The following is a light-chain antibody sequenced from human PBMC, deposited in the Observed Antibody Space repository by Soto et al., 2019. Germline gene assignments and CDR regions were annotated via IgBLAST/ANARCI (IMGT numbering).Light chain of an antibody. CDR3: QQYYSYPIT. CDR1: QGISSY. J-gene: IGKJ5*01. CDR2: AAS. V-gene: IGKV1-8*01. Sequence: AIRMTQSPSSFSASTGDRATITCRASQGISSYLAWYQQKPGNAPKLLIYAASTLQTGVLSRFSGSGSGTDFTLTISCLQSEEFATDYCQQYYSYPITFGQGTQLEIK.